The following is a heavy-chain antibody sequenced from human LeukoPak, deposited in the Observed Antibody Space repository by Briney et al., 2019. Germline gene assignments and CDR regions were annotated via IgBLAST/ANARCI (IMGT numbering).Heavy chain of an antibody. CDR2: INSDGSST. D-gene: IGHD6-19*01. CDR1: GFTFSSYW. CDR3: ARSKITVAVFDS. Sequence: QSGGSLRLSCAASGFTFSSYWMHWVRQAPGKGLVWVSRINSDGSSTSYADSVKGRFTISRDNAKNSLYLQMNSLRAEDTAVYYCARSKITVAVFDSWGQGTLVTVSS. V-gene: IGHV3-74*01. J-gene: IGHJ4*02.